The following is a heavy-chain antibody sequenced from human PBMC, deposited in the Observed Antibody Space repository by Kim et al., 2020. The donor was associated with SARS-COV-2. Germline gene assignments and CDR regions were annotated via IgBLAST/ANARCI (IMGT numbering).Heavy chain of an antibody. CDR2: ISGSGGST. V-gene: IGHV3-23*01. J-gene: IGHJ4*02. Sequence: GGSLRLSCAASGFTFSSYAMSWVRQAPGKGLEWVSAISGSGGSTYYADSVKGRFTISRDNSKNTLYLQMNSLRAEDTAVYYCANAEASSGLSGGLYWGQGTLVTVSS. D-gene: IGHD3-10*01. CDR1: GFTFSSYA. CDR3: ANAEASSGLSGGLY.